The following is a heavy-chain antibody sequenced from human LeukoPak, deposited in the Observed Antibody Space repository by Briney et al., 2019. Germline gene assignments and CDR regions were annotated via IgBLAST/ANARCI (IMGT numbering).Heavy chain of an antibody. CDR2: IKQDGSEK. V-gene: IGHV3-7*01. J-gene: IGHJ4*02. D-gene: IGHD6-19*01. CDR1: GFTFSSYE. CDR3: ARGQWLAHLNDY. Sequence: GGSLRLSCAASGFTFSSYEMNWVRQTPGKGLEWVANIKQDGSEKYYVDSVKGRFTISRDNAKNSLYLQMNSLRAEDTAVYYCARGQWLAHLNDYWGQGTLVTVSS.